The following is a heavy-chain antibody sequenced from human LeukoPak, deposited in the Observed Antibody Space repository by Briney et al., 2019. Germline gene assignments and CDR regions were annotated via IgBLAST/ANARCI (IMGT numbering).Heavy chain of an antibody. Sequence: SETLSLTCTVSGGSISSSSYYWGWIRQPPGRGREGLGSIYYSGSTYYNPSLKSRVTISVDTSKNQFSLKLSSVTAADTAVYYCARRGSSWLNNFDYWGQGTLVTVSS. CDR2: IYYSGST. CDR1: GGSISSSSYY. V-gene: IGHV4-39*01. D-gene: IGHD6-13*01. J-gene: IGHJ4*02. CDR3: ARRGSSWLNNFDY.